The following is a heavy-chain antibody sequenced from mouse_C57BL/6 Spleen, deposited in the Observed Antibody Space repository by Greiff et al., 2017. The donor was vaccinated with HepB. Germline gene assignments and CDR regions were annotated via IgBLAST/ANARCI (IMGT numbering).Heavy chain of an antibody. V-gene: IGHV1-52*01. CDR2: IDPSDSET. CDR1: GYTFTSYW. Sequence: QVQLKQPGAELVRPGSSVKLSCKASGYTFTSYWMHWVKQRPIQGLEWIGNIDPSDSETHYNQKFKDKATLTVDKSSSTAYMQLSSLTSEDSAVYYCARGLFITTVVATDYWYFDVWGTGTTVTVSS. CDR3: ARGLFITTVVATDYWYFDV. D-gene: IGHD1-1*01. J-gene: IGHJ1*03.